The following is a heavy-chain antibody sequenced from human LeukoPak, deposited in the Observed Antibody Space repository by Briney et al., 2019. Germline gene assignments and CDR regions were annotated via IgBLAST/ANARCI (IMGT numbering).Heavy chain of an antibody. Sequence: GGSLRLSCAASGFTFSNYWMHWVRQAPGKGLVWVSRINTDSSSTTYADSVKGRFTISRDDAKNTVYLQMNSLRAEDTAVYYCARVMDYGGSSPFDYWGQGTLVTVSS. CDR2: INTDSSST. CDR3: ARVMDYGGSSPFDY. CDR1: GFTFSNYW. D-gene: IGHD4-23*01. V-gene: IGHV3-74*01. J-gene: IGHJ4*02.